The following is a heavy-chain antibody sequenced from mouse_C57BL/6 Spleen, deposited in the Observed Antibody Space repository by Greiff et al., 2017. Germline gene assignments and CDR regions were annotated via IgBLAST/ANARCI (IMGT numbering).Heavy chain of an antibody. V-gene: IGHV1-82*01. J-gene: IGHJ3*01. CDR1: GYAFSSSW. D-gene: IGHD2-5*01. CDR2: IYPGDGDT. CDR3: ARSESNYEFAY. Sequence: QVQLQQSGPELVKPGASVKISCKASGYAFSSSWMNWVKQRPGKGLEWIGRIYPGDGDTNYIGKFKGKATLTADKSSSTAYMQLSSLTSEDSAVYFCARSESNYEFAYWGQGTLVTVSA.